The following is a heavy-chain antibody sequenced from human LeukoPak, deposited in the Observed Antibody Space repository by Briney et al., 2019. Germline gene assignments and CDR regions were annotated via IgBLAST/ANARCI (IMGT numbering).Heavy chain of an antibody. CDR1: GFTFSSYS. CDR3: AKKGDYYTSGSYSHFDS. J-gene: IGHJ4*02. V-gene: IGHV3-23*01. D-gene: IGHD3-10*01. Sequence: GGSLRLSCAASGFTFSSYSMNWVRQAPGKGLEWVSAISGGGGSTSYADSVKGRFTISRDKSKNRLYLQMNSVRAEDTAVYYCAKKGDYYTSGSYSHFDSWGQGTLVTVSS. CDR2: ISGGGGST.